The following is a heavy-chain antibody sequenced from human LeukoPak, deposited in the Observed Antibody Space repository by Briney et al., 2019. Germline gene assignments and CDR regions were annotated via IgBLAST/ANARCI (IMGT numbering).Heavy chain of an antibody. CDR1: GDSITRSEYY. Sequence: PSETLSLTCVVSGDSITRSEYYWDWIRQPPGKGLEWIGSIYYSGATYYSGSLKSRVTISVDTSKNQFSLKLSSVTAADTAVYYCAREGPDFDPWGQGTLVTVSS. CDR3: AREGPDFDP. V-gene: IGHV4-39*07. CDR2: IYYSGAT. J-gene: IGHJ5*02.